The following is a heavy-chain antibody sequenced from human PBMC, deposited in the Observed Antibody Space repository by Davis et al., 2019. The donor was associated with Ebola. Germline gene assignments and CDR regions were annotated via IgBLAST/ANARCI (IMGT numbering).Heavy chain of an antibody. J-gene: IGHJ5*02. D-gene: IGHD4-11*01. Sequence: AASVKVSCKASGYTFTSYGISWVRQAPGQGLEWMGWISAYNGNTNYAQKLQGRVTMTTDTSTSTAYMELRSLRSADTAVYYCARSWATVNWFDPWGQGTLVTVSS. CDR3: ARSWATVNWFDP. V-gene: IGHV1-18*01. CDR1: GYTFTSYG. CDR2: ISAYNGNT.